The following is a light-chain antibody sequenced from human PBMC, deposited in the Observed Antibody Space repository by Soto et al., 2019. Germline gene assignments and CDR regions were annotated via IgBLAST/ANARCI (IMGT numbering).Light chain of an antibody. Sequence: QSALTKPASVSGSPGQSVTIPCTGTSSNVVGYNHVSWYQQHPGKAPKRMIYEVNKRPSGVSNRFSGSKSGDTASLTISGLQAEDEADYYCFSFAGSSHFLFGTGTKLTVL. V-gene: IGLV2-23*02. J-gene: IGLJ1*01. CDR1: SSNVVGYNH. CDR2: EVN. CDR3: FSFAGSSHFL.